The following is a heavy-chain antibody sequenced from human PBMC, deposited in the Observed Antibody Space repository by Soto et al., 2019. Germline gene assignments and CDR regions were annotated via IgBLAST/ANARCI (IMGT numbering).Heavy chain of an antibody. D-gene: IGHD1-26*01. V-gene: IGHV1-3*01. CDR1: GYTFTSYA. CDR3: ATIGPQYSGNY. J-gene: IGHJ4*02. CDR2: INAGNGNT. Sequence: ASVKVSCKASGYTFTSYAMHWVRQAPGQRLEWMGWINAGNGNTKYSQKFQGRVTMTEDTSTDTAYMELSSLRSEDTAVYYCATIGPQYSGNYWGQGTLVTVSS.